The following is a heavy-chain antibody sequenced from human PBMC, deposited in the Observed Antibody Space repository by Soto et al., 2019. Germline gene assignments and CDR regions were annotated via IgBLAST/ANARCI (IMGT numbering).Heavy chain of an antibody. CDR1: GFTFSSYW. V-gene: IGHV3-74*01. CDR3: ARSVRALDAFDI. Sequence: PGGSLRLSCAASGFTFSSYWMHWVRQAPGKGLVWVSRINSDGSSTSYADSVKGRFTISRDNAKNTLYLQMNSLRAEDTAVYYCARSVRALDAFDIWGQGTMVTVS. CDR2: INSDGSST. J-gene: IGHJ3*02.